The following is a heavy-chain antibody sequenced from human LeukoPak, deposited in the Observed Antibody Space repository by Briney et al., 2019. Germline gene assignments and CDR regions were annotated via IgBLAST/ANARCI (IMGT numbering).Heavy chain of an antibody. V-gene: IGHV5-51*01. CDR1: GYNFTTFW. D-gene: IGHD3-3*01. CDR2: IYPSDSDT. J-gene: IGHJ4*02. CDR3: ARQSEITIFGVVTPYYFDY. Sequence: GESLKISCRGSGYNFTTFWIGWVRQTPGKGLERMGIIYPSDSDTRYSPSFQGQVTISADKSISTAYLEWSSLKASDTAMYYCARQSEITIFGVVTPYYFDYWGQGTLVTVSS.